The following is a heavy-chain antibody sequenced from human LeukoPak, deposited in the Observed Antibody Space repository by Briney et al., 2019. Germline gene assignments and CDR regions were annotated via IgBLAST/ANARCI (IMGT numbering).Heavy chain of an antibody. V-gene: IGHV3-21*01. J-gene: IGHJ4*02. CDR1: GFTFSSYS. Sequence: GGSLRLSCAASGFTFSSYSMNWVRQAPGKGLEWVSCISSSSSYIYYVDSVKGRFTISRDNAKNSLYLQMNSLRAEDTAVYYCARDLLEGTAMVLHYWGQGTLVTVSS. CDR3: ARDLLEGTAMVLHY. CDR2: ISSSSSYI. D-gene: IGHD5-18*01.